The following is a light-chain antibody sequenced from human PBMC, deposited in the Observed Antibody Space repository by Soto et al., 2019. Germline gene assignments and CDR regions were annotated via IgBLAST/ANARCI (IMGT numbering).Light chain of an antibody. Sequence: IERNLGATSLAENVVGLATITFRASQSISSYLNWYQQKPGKAPKLLIYAASSLQSGVPARFSGSGSGTDFTLIISSLQPEDFATQYCEQTYCARVTFGVGTKL. V-gene: IGKV1-39*01. CDR1: QSISSY. CDR2: AAS. CDR3: EQTYCARVT. J-gene: IGKJ4*01.